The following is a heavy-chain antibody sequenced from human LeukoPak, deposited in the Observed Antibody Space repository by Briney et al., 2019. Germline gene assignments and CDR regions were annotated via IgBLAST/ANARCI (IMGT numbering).Heavy chain of an antibody. CDR2: INPNSGGT. CDR3: ARVVYYDSSGYLDY. D-gene: IGHD3-22*01. Sequence: ASVKVSCKASGYTFTGYYMHWVRQAPGQGLEWMGWINPNSGGTNYAQKFQGRVTMTRDTSISTAYMELRSLRSDDTAVYYCARVVYYDSSGYLDYWGQGTLVTVSS. CDR1: GYTFTGYY. V-gene: IGHV1-2*02. J-gene: IGHJ4*02.